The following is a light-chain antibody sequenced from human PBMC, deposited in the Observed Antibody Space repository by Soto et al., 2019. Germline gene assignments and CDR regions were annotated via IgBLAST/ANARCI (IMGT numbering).Light chain of an antibody. V-gene: IGKV3-20*01. CDR1: QSVRSN. CDR2: GAS. CDR3: QQYGSSPPWT. Sequence: IVLTPSPATLSVSPGESATLSCLASQSVRSNLAWYHQKPGQAPRLLIYGASSRATGIPDRFSGSGSGTDFTLTISRLEPEDFAVYYCQQYGSSPPWTFGQGTKVDI. J-gene: IGKJ1*01.